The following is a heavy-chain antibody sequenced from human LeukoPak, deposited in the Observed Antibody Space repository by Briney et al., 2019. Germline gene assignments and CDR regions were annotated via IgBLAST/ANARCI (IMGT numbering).Heavy chain of an antibody. CDR2: IDWDDDR. CDR3: ARIVVSAVKGNYLDY. V-gene: IGHV2-70*11. D-gene: IGHD2-2*01. J-gene: IGHJ4*02. Sequence: SGPTLVKPTQTLTLTCTFSGFSLTTSGMCVTWIRQPPGQALEWLARIDWDDDRHYSTSLKTRLTISKDTSKNQVVLRMSNMDPVDTATYYCARIVVSAVKGNYLDYWGQGALVTVSS. CDR1: GFSLTTSGMC.